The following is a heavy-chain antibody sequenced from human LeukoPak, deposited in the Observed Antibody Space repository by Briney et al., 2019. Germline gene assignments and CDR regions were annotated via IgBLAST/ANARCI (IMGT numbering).Heavy chain of an antibody. J-gene: IGHJ4*02. CDR3: AKEKSSGWDSPFDY. Sequence: GRSLRLSCAASGFTCSSYGMHWVRQAPGKGLEWVAVISYDGSNKYYADSVKGRFTISRDNSKNTLYLQMNSLRAEDTAVYYCAKEKSSGWDSPFDYWGQGTLVTVSS. CDR2: ISYDGSNK. V-gene: IGHV3-30*18. CDR1: GFTCSSYG. D-gene: IGHD6-19*01.